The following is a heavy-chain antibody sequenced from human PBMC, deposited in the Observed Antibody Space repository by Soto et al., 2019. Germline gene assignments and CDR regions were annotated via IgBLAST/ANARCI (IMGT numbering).Heavy chain of an antibody. Sequence: KTSETLSLTCAVSGGSISSGGYSWSWIRQPPGKGLEWIGYIFHSGSTYYNPSLKSRVTISVDRSKNQFSLKLSSVTAADTAVYYCARAAGGDFPIDYWGQGTLVTVSS. J-gene: IGHJ4*02. CDR2: IFHSGST. V-gene: IGHV4-30-2*01. CDR1: GGSISSGGYS. D-gene: IGHD2-21*01. CDR3: ARAAGGDFPIDY.